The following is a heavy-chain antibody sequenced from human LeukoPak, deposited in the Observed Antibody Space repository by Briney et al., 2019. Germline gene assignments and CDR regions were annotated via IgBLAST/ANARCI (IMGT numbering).Heavy chain of an antibody. CDR1: GGSISSSNW. V-gene: IGHV4-4*02. J-gene: IGHJ5*02. Sequence: PSETLSLTCAVSGGSISSSNWWSWVRQPPGKGLEWIGEIYHSGSTNYNPSLKSRVTISVDKSKNQFSLQLTSVTPEDTAVYYCARGPREYYYDSSGPFYNWFDPWGQGTLVTVSS. CDR3: ARGPREYYYDSSGPFYNWFDP. D-gene: IGHD3-22*01. CDR2: IYHSGST.